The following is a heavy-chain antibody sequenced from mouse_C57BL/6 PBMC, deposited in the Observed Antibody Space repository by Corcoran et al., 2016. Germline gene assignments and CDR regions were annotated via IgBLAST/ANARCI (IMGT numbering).Heavy chain of an antibody. D-gene: IGHD2-2*01. V-gene: IGHV1-26*01. CDR2: INPNNGGT. CDR1: GYTFTDYY. J-gene: IGHJ4*01. CDR3: ARGVGYDGAYYAMDY. Sequence: EVQLQQSGPELVKPGASVKISCTASGYTFTDYYINWVKQSHGKSREWIGDINPNNGGTSYNQKFMGKTTFTVDKSSSTAYMELRSLTSENSAVYYCARGVGYDGAYYAMDYWGQGTSVTVSS.